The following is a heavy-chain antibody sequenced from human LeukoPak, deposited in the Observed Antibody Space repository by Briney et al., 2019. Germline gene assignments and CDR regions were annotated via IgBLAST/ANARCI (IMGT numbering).Heavy chain of an antibody. D-gene: IGHD3-16*01. Sequence: WGSLRLSCAASGFTFSSYDMHWVRQLTGKGLEWVSAIGTAGDAYYPGTVKGRFTISRENAKSSLYLQMNSLRAGDTAVYYCARGYVYSYDYWGQGIMVTVSS. CDR2: IGTAGDA. V-gene: IGHV3-13*01. CDR1: GFTFSSYD. J-gene: IGHJ4*02. CDR3: ARGYVYSYDY.